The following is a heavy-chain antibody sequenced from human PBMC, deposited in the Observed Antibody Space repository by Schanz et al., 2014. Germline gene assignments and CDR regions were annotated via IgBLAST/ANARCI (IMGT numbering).Heavy chain of an antibody. CDR2: IYSGDNT. D-gene: IGHD4-17*01. CDR3: ARATTAWPFDL. Sequence: QVQLVESGGGVVQPGRSLRLSCAGSGFSFSDYGMHWVRQAPGRGLEWVAVIYSGDNTYYADSVKGRFTISRDNAKNSLYLQMNSLRAEDTAVYYCARATTAWPFDLWGQGTLVTVSS. CDR1: GFSFSDYG. V-gene: IGHV3-33*08. J-gene: IGHJ4*02.